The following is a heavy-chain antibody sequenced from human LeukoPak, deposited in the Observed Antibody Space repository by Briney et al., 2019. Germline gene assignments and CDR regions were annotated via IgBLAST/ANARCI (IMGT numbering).Heavy chain of an antibody. D-gene: IGHD1-26*01. V-gene: IGHV3-30-3*01. CDR3: ARVGSGYFGY. Sequence: GGSLRLSCAASGFTFSSYAMHWVRQAPGKGLEWVAVISYDGSNKYYADSVKGRFTISRDNSKNTLYLQMNSLRAEDTAVYYCARVGSGYFGYWGQGTLVTVSS. CDR2: ISYDGSNK. J-gene: IGHJ4*02. CDR1: GFTFSSYA.